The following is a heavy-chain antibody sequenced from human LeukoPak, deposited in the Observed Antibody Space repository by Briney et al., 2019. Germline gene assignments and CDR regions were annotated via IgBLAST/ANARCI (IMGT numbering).Heavy chain of an antibody. Sequence: SVKVSCKASGGTFSSYAISWVRQAPGQGLEWMGGIIPIFGTANYAQKFQGRVTITADESTSTDYMELSSLRSEDTAVYYCARDPADYGGNSWVDWFDPWGQGTLVTVSS. CDR2: IIPIFGTA. CDR3: ARDPADYGGNSWVDWFDP. J-gene: IGHJ5*02. V-gene: IGHV1-69*01. CDR1: GGTFSSYA. D-gene: IGHD4-23*01.